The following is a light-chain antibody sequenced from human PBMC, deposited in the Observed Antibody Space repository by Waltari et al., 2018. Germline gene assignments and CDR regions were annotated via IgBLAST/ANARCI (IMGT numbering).Light chain of an antibody. CDR1: QGISNY. Sequence: DIQMTQSPSSLSASIGHRVPITCRASQGISNYLAWFQQKPGKAPKSLIYAASSLHRGVPSKFSGSGSGTDFTLTISNLQPEDFTTYYCQQYHSYPYTTFGQGTRLEIE. CDR3: QQYHSYPYTT. CDR2: AAS. V-gene: IGKV1-16*02. J-gene: IGKJ2*01.